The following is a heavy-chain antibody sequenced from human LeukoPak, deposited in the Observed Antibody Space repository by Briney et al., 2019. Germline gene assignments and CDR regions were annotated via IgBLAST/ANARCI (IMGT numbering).Heavy chain of an antibody. J-gene: IGHJ4*02. CDR3: AMRIYYDSSGYYLSDY. Sequence: SETLSLTCTVSGGSISSYYWSWIRQPPGKGLEWIGYIYYSGSTNYNPSLKSRVTISVDTSKNQFSLKLSSVTAADTAVYYCAMRIYYDSSGYYLSDYWGQGTLVTVSS. V-gene: IGHV4-59*08. CDR1: GGSISSYY. CDR2: IYYSGST. D-gene: IGHD3-22*01.